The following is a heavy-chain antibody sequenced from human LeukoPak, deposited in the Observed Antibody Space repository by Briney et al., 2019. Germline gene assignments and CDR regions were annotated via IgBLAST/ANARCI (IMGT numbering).Heavy chain of an antibody. Sequence: ASVKVSGKASGYTVTGYYMHWVRQAPGQGLEGMGWINPNSGGTNYAQKFQGRVTMTRYTSISTAYMELSRLRSDDTDVYSRARGSAAPMVRGVIVHFDYWGQGTLVTVSS. CDR1: GYTVTGYY. CDR3: ARGSAAPMVRGVIVHFDY. V-gene: IGHV1-2*02. J-gene: IGHJ4*02. D-gene: IGHD3-10*01. CDR2: INPNSGGT.